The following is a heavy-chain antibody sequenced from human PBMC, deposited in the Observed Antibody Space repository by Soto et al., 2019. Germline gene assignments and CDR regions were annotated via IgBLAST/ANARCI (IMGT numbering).Heavy chain of an antibody. Sequence: GGSLRLSCAASGFTVSSNYMSWVRQAPGKGLEWVSVIYSGGSTYYADSVKGRFTISRDNSKNTLYLQMNSLRAEDTAVYYCARILTYCGGDCHHDAFDIWCQGTMVTVSS. CDR1: GFTVSSNY. CDR3: ARILTYCGGDCHHDAFDI. D-gene: IGHD2-21*02. V-gene: IGHV3-66*02. J-gene: IGHJ3*02. CDR2: IYSGGST.